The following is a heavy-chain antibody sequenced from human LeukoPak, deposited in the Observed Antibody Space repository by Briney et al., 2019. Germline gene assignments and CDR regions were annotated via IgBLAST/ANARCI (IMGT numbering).Heavy chain of an antibody. J-gene: IGHJ4*02. CDR1: GGSFSGYH. Sequence: SETLSLTCAVYGGSFSGYHWSWIRQPPGKGLEWIGEINHSGSTNYNPSLKSRVTISVDTSKNQFSLKLSSVTAADTAVYYCASNYDILTGSSDWGQGTLVTVSS. V-gene: IGHV4-34*01. CDR3: ASNYDILTGSSD. D-gene: IGHD3-9*01. CDR2: INHSGST.